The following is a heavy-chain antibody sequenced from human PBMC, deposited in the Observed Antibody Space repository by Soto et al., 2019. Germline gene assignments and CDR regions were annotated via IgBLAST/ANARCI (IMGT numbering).Heavy chain of an antibody. CDR2: ISSSSSYI. D-gene: IGHD6-6*01. J-gene: IGHJ6*03. CDR1: GFTFSSYS. Sequence: EVQLVESGGGLVKPGGSLRLSCAASGFTFSSYSMNWVRQAPGKGLEWVSSISSSSSYIYYADSVKGRFTISRDNAKNSLYPQINSPRSEDTAVYYCARVGRQLEAADYYYYYMDVCANGTTVTVSS. CDR3: ARVGRQLEAADYYYYYMDV. V-gene: IGHV3-21*01.